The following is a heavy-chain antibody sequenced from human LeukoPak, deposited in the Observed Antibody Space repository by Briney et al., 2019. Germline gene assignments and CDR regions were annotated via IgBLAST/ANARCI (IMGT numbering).Heavy chain of an antibody. CDR2: IILIFGTA. CDR3: ARTYSGSYPYYYYYYMDV. V-gene: IGHV1-69*01. Sequence: SVKVSCKASGGTFSSYAISWVRQAPGQGLEWMGGIILIFGTANYAQKFQGRVTITADESTSTAYMELSSLRSEDTAVYYCARTYSGSYPYYYYYYMDVWGKGTTVTISS. CDR1: GGTFSSYA. D-gene: IGHD1-26*01. J-gene: IGHJ6*03.